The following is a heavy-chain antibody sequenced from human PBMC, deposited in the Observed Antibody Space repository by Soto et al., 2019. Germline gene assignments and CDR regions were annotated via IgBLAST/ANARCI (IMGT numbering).Heavy chain of an antibody. V-gene: IGHV1-2*04. CDR2: INPNSGGT. J-gene: IGHJ6*02. D-gene: IGHD3-10*01. CDR1: GYTFTGYY. CDR3: AREREERFGELLLTADYYYYGMDV. Sequence: ASVQVSCKASGYTFTGYYMHWVRQAPGQGLEWMGWINPNSGGTNYAQKFQGWVTMTRDTSISTAYMELSRLRSDDTAVYYCAREREERFGELLLTADYYYYGMDVWGQGTTVTVSS.